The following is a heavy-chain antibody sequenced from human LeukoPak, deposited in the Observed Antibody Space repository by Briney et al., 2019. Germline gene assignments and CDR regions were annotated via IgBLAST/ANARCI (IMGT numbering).Heavy chain of an antibody. D-gene: IGHD5-12*01. CDR3: ARGGYSGYLNHGMDV. CDR1: GYTLTALS. Sequence: ASVKVSCKVSGYTLTALSMHWVQQSPGNRLEWMGGFDPEDGETIYAQKLQGRVTMTEDTSTDTAYMELSSLRSEDTAVYYCARGGYSGYLNHGMDVWGQGTTVTVSS. V-gene: IGHV1-24*01. J-gene: IGHJ6*02. CDR2: FDPEDGET.